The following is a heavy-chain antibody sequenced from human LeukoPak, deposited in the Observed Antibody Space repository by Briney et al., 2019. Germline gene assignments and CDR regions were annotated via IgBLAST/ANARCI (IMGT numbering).Heavy chain of an antibody. V-gene: IGHV4-34*01. J-gene: IGHJ4*02. CDR3: ARGILVIVYAAFDY. CDR1: GGSLTDYY. CDR2: INHSGRT. D-gene: IGHD2-8*01. Sequence: SETLSLTCAVYGGSLTDYYWTWIRQTPGKGLEWIGEINHSGRTNYSPSLKSRVTISIDTSKNHFSLRLTSETAADTAMYYCARGILVIVYAAFDYWGQGSQVTVSS.